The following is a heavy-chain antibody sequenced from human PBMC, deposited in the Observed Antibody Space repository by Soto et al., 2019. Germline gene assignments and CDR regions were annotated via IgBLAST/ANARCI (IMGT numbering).Heavy chain of an antibody. CDR1: GYSFTSYW. D-gene: IGHD2-15*01. V-gene: IGHV5-51*01. Sequence: GESLKISCKGSGYSFTSYWIGWVRQMPGKGLEWMGIIYPGDSDTRYSPSFQGQVTISVDKSISTAYLQWSSLKASDTAMYYCARLGEAPYCSGSSCYLDYWGQGTLVTVSS. CDR2: IYPGDSDT. J-gene: IGHJ4*02. CDR3: ARLGEAPYCSGSSCYLDY.